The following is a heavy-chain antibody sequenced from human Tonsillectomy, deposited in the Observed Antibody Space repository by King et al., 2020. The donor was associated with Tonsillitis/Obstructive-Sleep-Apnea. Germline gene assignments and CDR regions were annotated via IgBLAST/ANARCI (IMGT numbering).Heavy chain of an antibody. D-gene: IGHD6-19*01. CDR3: AKDDSSDWYGSYYYYGMDV. CDR1: GFTFSSSV. CDR2: ISYDGSDK. V-gene: IGHV3-30*18. Sequence: VQLVESGGGVVQPGRSLRLSCAASGFTFSSSVMHWVRQAPGKGLEWVAVISYDGSDKYSADSVTGRFTISRDNSKNTLYLQMNSLRAEDTAIYYCAKDDSSDWYGSYYYYGMDVWGQGTTVTVSS. J-gene: IGHJ6*02.